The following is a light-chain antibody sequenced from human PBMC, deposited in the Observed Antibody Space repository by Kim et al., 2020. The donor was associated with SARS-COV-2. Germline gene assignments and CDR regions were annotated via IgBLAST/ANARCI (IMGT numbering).Light chain of an antibody. CDR2: DVS. CDR3: ISYTDTGTSRV. CDR1: LSYICAYYY. J-gene: IGLJ3*02. Sequence: PLSCTDTLSYICAYYYVPWYQQLPGKAPKLLLYDVSSRPSGISIRFSGSKSGNTASLTISGLQADDEADYYCISYTDTGTSRVFGGGTQLTVL. V-gene: IGLV2-14*03.